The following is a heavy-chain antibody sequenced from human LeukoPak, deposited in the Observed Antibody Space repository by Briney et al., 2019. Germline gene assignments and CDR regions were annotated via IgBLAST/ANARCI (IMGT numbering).Heavy chain of an antibody. CDR3: ARGQYYDFWSGYFDWFDH. CDR1: GYTFTGYY. J-gene: IGHJ5*02. D-gene: IGHD3-3*01. CDR2: INPNSGGT. V-gene: IGHV1-2*02. Sequence: EASVKVSCKASGYTFTGYYMHWVRQAPGQGLEWMGWINPNSGGTNYAQKFQGRVTMTRDTSISTAYMELSRLRSDDTAVYYCARGQYYDFWSGYFDWFDHWGQGTLVTVSS.